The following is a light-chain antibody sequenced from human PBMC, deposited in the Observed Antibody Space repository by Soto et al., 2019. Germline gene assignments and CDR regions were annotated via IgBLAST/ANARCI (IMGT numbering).Light chain of an antibody. CDR3: YSYAGSSIYV. CDR2: EGS. V-gene: IGLV2-23*01. J-gene: IGLJ1*01. CDR1: SSDVGTYNL. Sequence: QSALTQPASVSGSPGQSITISCTGTSSDVGTYNLVSWYQHHPGKAPKLMIYEGSKRPSGVSNRFSGSKSGNTASLTISGLQAEDEADYYCYSYAGSSIYVFGTGTKLTVL.